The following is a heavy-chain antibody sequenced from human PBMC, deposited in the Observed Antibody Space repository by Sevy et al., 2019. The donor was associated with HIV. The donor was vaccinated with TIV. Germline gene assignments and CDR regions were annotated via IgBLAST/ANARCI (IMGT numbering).Heavy chain of an antibody. CDR1: GFTFSSYA. Sequence: GGSLRLSCAASGFTFSSYAMHWVRQAPGKGLEWVAVISYDGSNKYYADSVKGRFTISRDNSKNTLYLQMNSLRAEDTAVYYCARGRFDDILTNQFDYWGQGTLVTVSS. J-gene: IGHJ4*02. V-gene: IGHV3-30-3*01. CDR3: ARGRFDDILTNQFDY. CDR2: ISYDGSNK. D-gene: IGHD3-9*01.